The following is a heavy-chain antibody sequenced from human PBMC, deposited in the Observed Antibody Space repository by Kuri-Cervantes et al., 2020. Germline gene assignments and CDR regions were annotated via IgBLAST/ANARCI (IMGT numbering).Heavy chain of an antibody. CDR2: ISYDGSNK. CDR1: GFTFSSYA. CDR3: ARLSSYYGPGSYETEDY. V-gene: IGHV3-30-3*01. Sequence: GESLKISCVASGFTFSSYAMHWVRQAPGKGLEWVAVISYDGSNKYYADSVKGRFTISRDNSKNTLYLQMNSLRSEDTAVYYCARLSSYYGPGSYETEDYWGQGTLVTVSS. D-gene: IGHD3-10*01. J-gene: IGHJ4*02.